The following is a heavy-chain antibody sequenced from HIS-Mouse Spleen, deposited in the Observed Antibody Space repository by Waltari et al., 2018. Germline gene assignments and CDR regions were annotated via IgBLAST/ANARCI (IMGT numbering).Heavy chain of an antibody. CDR3: AREIQYSSSWYDWYFDL. J-gene: IGHJ2*01. V-gene: IGHV4-39*07. D-gene: IGHD6-13*01. CDR2: IYYSGST. Sequence: QLQLQEAGPGLVKPSETRSLTCTVSGGSISSSSYYWGWIRQPPGKGLEWIGSIYYSGSTYYNPSLKSRVTISVDTSKNQFSLKLSSVTAADTAVYYCAREIQYSSSWYDWYFDLWGRGTLVTVSS. CDR1: GGSISSSSYY.